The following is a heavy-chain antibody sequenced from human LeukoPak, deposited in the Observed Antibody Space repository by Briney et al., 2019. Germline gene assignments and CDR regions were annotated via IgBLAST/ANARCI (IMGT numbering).Heavy chain of an antibody. CDR2: ISSNGGST. Sequence: PGGSLRLSCAASGFTFSSYAMHWVRQAPGKGLEYVSAISSNGGSTYYANSVKGRFTISRDNSKNTLYLQMGSLRAEDMVVYYCARGDCSSTSCYRWFDPWGQGTLVTVSS. V-gene: IGHV3-64*01. D-gene: IGHD2-2*02. J-gene: IGHJ5*02. CDR1: GFTFSSYA. CDR3: ARGDCSSTSCYRWFDP.